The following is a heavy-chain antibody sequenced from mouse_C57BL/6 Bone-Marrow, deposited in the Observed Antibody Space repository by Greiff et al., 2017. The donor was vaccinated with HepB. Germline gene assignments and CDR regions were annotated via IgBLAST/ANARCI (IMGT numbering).Heavy chain of an antibody. CDR2: IYPGSGST. Sequence: QVQLQQPGAELVKPGASVKMSCKASGYTFTSYWITWVKQRPGQGLEWIGDIYPGSGSTNYNEKFKSKATLTVDKSSSTAYMQLSSLTSEDSAVYYCARAFITTVVADYWGQGTTLTVSS. CDR3: ARAFITTVVADY. J-gene: IGHJ2*01. D-gene: IGHD1-1*01. CDR1: GYTFTSYW. V-gene: IGHV1-55*01.